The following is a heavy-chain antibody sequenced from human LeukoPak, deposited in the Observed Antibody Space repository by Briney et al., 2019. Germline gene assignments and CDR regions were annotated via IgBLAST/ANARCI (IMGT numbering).Heavy chain of an antibody. Sequence: PGGSLRLSCAASGFTFSSYWMHWVRQAPGKGLVWVSLINSDGSSTIYADSVKGRFTISRDNAKNTLRLQMKSLRAEDTAVYYCARGLTIFGVVNDAFDIWGQGTMVTVSS. J-gene: IGHJ3*02. CDR2: INSDGSST. D-gene: IGHD3-3*01. CDR1: GFTFSSYW. CDR3: ARGLTIFGVVNDAFDI. V-gene: IGHV3-74*01.